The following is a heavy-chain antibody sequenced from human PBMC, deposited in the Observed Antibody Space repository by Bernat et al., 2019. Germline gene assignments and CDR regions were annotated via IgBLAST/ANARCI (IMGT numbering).Heavy chain of an antibody. Sequence: QVTLRESGPALVKPTQTLTLTCTFSGFSLSTSGMCVSWIRQPPGKALEWLARIDWDDDKYYSTSLKTRLTISKDTSKNQVVLTMTNMDPVDTATYYCARTPNYSRGGYNWFDPWGQGTLVTVSS. CDR1: GFSLSTSGMC. V-gene: IGHV2-70*15. J-gene: IGHJ5*02. CDR3: ARTPNYSRGGYNWFDP. CDR2: IDWDDDK. D-gene: IGHD3-10*01.